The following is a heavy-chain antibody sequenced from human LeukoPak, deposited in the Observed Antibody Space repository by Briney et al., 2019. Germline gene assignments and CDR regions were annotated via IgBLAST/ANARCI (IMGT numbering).Heavy chain of an antibody. CDR1: GFTFSSCA. J-gene: IGHJ1*01. CDR3: SLEGSSWYRYFQH. Sequence: GGSLRLSCAASGFTFSSCAMNWVRQAPGKGLEWVANIKQDGSEKYYVDSVKGRFTISRDNAKNSLYLQMNSLRAEDTAVYYSSLEGSSWYRYFQHWGQGTLVTVSS. D-gene: IGHD6-13*01. V-gene: IGHV3-7*05. CDR2: IKQDGSEK.